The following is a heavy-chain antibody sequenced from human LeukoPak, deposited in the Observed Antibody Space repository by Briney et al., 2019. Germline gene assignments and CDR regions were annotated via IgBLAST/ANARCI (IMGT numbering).Heavy chain of an antibody. D-gene: IGHD1-26*01. J-gene: IGHJ4*02. CDR2: INHSGST. CDR1: GGSISSYY. CDR3: ARGRDIVGATDF. Sequence: SETLSLTCTVSGGSISSYYWSWIRQPPGKGLEWIGEINHSGSTNYNPSLKSRVTISVDTSKNQFSLKLSSVTAADTAVYYCARGRDIVGATDFWGQGTLVTVSS. V-gene: IGHV4-34*01.